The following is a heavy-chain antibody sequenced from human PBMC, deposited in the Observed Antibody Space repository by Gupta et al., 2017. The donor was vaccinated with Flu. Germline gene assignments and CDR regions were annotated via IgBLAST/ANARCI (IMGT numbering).Heavy chain of an antibody. CDR3: ARDGYSSGWSAQLPHVQHRDENDY. Sequence: QVQLVQSGAEVKKPGASVKVSCKASGYTFTGYYMHWVRQAPGQGLEWMGWINPNSGGTNYAQKFQGRVTMTRDTSISTAYMELSRLRSDDTAVYYCARDGYSSGWSAQLPHVQHRDENDYWGQGTLVTVSS. D-gene: IGHD6-19*01. CDR1: GYTFTGYY. V-gene: IGHV1-2*02. J-gene: IGHJ4*02. CDR2: INPNSGGT.